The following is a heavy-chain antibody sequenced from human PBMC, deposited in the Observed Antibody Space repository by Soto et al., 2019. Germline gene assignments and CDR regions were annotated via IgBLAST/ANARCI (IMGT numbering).Heavy chain of an antibody. V-gene: IGHV3-23*01. J-gene: IGHJ4*02. D-gene: IGHD2-15*01. CDR3: AKARGKFCSGGSCNPFDY. CDR1: GFTFSSYA. Sequence: EVQLLESGGGLVQPGGSLRLSCAASGFTFSSYAMNWVRQAPGKGLEWVSAISGSGGSKYYADSVKGRFTISRDNSQNTLYLQMNSLRAEDTAVYYCAKARGKFCSGGSCNPFDYWGQGALVTVSS. CDR2: ISGSGGSK.